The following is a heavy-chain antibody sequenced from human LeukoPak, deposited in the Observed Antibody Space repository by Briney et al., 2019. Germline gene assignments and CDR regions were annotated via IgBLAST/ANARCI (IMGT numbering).Heavy chain of an antibody. CDR3: AREPVPQDYGDTVNAYDL. CDR1: GGSLSGHY. J-gene: IGHJ3*01. V-gene: IGHV4-34*01. Sequence: PSETLPLTCAVYGGSLSGHYWSWIRQSPGKGLEWIGDIHHDGRTKYSPSLKSRVSILLDTSKNEVSLRLTPVTAADTALYFCAREPVPQDYGDTVNAYDLWGQGTMVIVSS. CDR2: IHHDGRT. D-gene: IGHD4-17*01.